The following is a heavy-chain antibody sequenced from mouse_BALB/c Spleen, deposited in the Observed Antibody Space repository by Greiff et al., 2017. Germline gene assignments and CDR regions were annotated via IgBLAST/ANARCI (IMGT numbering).Heavy chain of an antibody. J-gene: IGHJ4*01. CDR2: IWAGGST. CDR1: GFSLTSYG. Sequence: VMLVESGPGLVAPSQSLSITCTVSGFSLTSYGVHWVRQPPGKGLEWLGVIWAGGSTNYNSALMSRLSISKDNSKSQVFLKMNSLQTDDTAMYYCARGDYYGSSYSAMDYWGQGTSVTVSS. CDR3: ARGDYYGSSYSAMDY. D-gene: IGHD1-1*01. V-gene: IGHV2-9*02.